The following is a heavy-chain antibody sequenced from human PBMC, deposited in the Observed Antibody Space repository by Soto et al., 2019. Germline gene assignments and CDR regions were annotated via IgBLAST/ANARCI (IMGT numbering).Heavy chain of an antibody. Sequence: PGGSLRLSCAASGFTFSSYGMHWVRQAPGKGLEWVAVIWYDGSNKYYADSVKGRFTISRDNSKNTLYLQMNSLRAEDTAVYYCAREGTNGVCRFDYWGQGTLVTVSS. CDR2: IWYDGSNK. V-gene: IGHV3-33*01. CDR3: AREGTNGVCRFDY. J-gene: IGHJ4*02. D-gene: IGHD2-8*01. CDR1: GFTFSSYG.